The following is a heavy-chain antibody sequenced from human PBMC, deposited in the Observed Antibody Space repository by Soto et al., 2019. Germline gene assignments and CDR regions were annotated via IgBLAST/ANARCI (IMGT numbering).Heavy chain of an antibody. CDR2: IIPIFGTA. J-gene: IGHJ5*02. CDR1: GSTFSSYS. Sequence: SVKVSCKASGSTFSSYSIRWVRQAPGQGLEWMGGIIPIFGTANYAQKFQRRVTITADESTSTAYMELSGVRSEDTAVYYCASDQTRITFFGGVIIPGWFDPWGQGTLVTVSS. CDR3: ASDQTRITFFGGVIIPGWFDP. V-gene: IGHV1-69*13. D-gene: IGHD3-3*01.